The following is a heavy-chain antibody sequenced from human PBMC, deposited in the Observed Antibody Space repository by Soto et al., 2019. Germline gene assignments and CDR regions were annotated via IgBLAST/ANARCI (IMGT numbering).Heavy chain of an antibody. CDR1: GFTFSSSG. Sequence: GGSLRLSCAASGFTFSSSGMHWVRQAPGKGLEWVAVISYDGSNKFYADSVKGRFTISRDNFRNTLYLQMNSLRAVDTAVYYCAKEFHSWNYFDYWGQGTLVTVSS. CDR2: ISYDGSNK. J-gene: IGHJ4*02. V-gene: IGHV3-30*18. D-gene: IGHD1-20*01. CDR3: AKEFHSWNYFDY.